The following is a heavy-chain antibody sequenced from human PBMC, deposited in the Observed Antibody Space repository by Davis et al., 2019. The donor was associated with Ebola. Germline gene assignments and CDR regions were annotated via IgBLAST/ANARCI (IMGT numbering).Heavy chain of an antibody. CDR1: GGSISSYY. J-gene: IGHJ6*02. CDR2: IYYSGST. D-gene: IGHD5-18*01. Sequence: SETLSLTCTVSGGSISSYYWSWIRQPPGKGLEWIGYIYYSGSTNYNPSLKSRVTISVDTSKNQFSLKLSSVTAADTAVYYCARRYGYVGYYYYGMDVWGQGTTVTVSS. CDR3: ARRYGYVGYYYYGMDV. V-gene: IGHV4-59*12.